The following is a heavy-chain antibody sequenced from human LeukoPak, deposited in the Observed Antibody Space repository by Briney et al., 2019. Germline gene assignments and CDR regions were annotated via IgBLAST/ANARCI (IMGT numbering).Heavy chain of an antibody. D-gene: IGHD3-3*01. Sequence: GGSLRLSCAASGLTFSSYWMHWVRQGPGKGLVWVSRINTDGSSTSYADSVKGRFTISRDNAKNTLYLQMNSLRDEDTAVYYCARAGKFDFWSGSQGLYYMDVWGKGTTVTVSS. V-gene: IGHV3-74*01. CDR2: INTDGSST. J-gene: IGHJ6*03. CDR3: ARAGKFDFWSGSQGLYYMDV. CDR1: GLTFSSYW.